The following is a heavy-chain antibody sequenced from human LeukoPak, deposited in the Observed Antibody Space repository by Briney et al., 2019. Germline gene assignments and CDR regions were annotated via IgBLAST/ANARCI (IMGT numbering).Heavy chain of an antibody. V-gene: IGHV5-51*01. J-gene: IGHJ4*02. CDR3: ARQEGVFWSSSQDHVPYYFDY. CDR2: IYPGDSDT. CDR1: GYSFTSYW. D-gene: IGHD3-3*01. Sequence: GESLKISCKGSGYSFTSYWIGWVRQMPGKGLEWMGIIYPGDSDTRYSPSFQGQVTISADKSISTAYLQWSSLKASDTAMYYCARQEGVFWSSSQDHVPYYFDYWGQGTLVTVPS.